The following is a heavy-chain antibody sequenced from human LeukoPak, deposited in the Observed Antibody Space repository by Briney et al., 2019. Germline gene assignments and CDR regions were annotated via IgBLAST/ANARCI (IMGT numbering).Heavy chain of an antibody. J-gene: IGHJ4*01. CDR1: GFTFSSFA. CDR3: GSDPNGDYVGALGY. CDR2: VTGGGGGT. D-gene: IGHD2-8*01. Sequence: PGGSLRLSCGASGFTFSSFAFAWVRQAPGKGREWVAAVTGGGGGTHFADSVKGRFTISRDNSKNTMYLQMNSLRAEDTAIYFCGSDPNGDYVGALGYWGRGALVTVSS. V-gene: IGHV3-23*01.